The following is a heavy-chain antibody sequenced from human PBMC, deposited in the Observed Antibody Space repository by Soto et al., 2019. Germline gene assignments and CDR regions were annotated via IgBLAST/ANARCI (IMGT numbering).Heavy chain of an antibody. D-gene: IGHD3-10*01. CDR1: GGSFSGYY. CDR2: INHSGST. Sequence: SETLSLTCAVYGGSFSGYYWSWIRQPPGKGLEWFGEINHSGSTNYNPSLKSRVTISVDTSKNQFSLKLSSVTAADTAVYYCARVPRVRGVINSYYYYYGVDVWGQGTTVTVSS. J-gene: IGHJ6*02. CDR3: ARVPRVRGVINSYYYYYGVDV. V-gene: IGHV4-34*01.